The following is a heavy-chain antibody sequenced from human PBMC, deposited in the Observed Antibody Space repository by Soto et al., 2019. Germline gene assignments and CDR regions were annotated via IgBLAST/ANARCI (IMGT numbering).Heavy chain of an antibody. Sequence: QPGGSLRLSCAASGFTFSSYAMHWVRQAPGKGLEWVAVISYDGSNKYYADSVKGRFTISRDNSKNTLYLQMNSLRAEDTAVYYCARDRYFDYWGQGSMVTVYS. CDR2: ISYDGSNK. CDR1: GFTFSSYA. CDR3: ARDRYFDY. J-gene: IGHJ4*02. V-gene: IGHV3-30-3*01.